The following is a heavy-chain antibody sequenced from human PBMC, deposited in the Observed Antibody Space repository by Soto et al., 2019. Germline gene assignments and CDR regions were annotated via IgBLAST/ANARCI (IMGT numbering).Heavy chain of an antibody. J-gene: IGHJ1*01. CDR3: VRGYCTTSPCSGDFQF. CDR1: GYKFTTYF. V-gene: IGHV1-46*01. CDR2: IHPSGDT. Sequence: QVQLVQSGAELKKPGASVKVDCKASGYKFTTYFIHWVRQAPGQGLEWMGMIHPSGDTGYAQKFRGKVTMTIDTYTTTAYMALRNLTSEDQAVYVSVRGYCTTSPCSGDFQFWGQGTLVTVSS. D-gene: IGHD2-15*01.